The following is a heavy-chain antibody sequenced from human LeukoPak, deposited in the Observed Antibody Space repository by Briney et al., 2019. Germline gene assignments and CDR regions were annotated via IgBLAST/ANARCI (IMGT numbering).Heavy chain of an antibody. V-gene: IGHV3-21*01. D-gene: IGHD3-16*01. CDR3: ASMRGGYEGYFDY. J-gene: IGHJ4*02. CDR2: ISISNTYI. CDR1: GFTVSSNS. Sequence: GGSLRLSCTVSGFTVSSNSMSWVRQAPGKGLEWVSSISISNTYINYADSVKGRFTVSRDNAKNSLYLQMNSLRAEDTAVYYCASMRGGYEGYFDYWGQGTLVTVSS.